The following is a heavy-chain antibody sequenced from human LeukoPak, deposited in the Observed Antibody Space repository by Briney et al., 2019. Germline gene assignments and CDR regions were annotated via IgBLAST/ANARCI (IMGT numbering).Heavy chain of an antibody. Sequence: GGSLRLSCAASGFTFSSYAMSWVRQAPGKGLEWVSAISGSGGSTYYADSVKGRFTISRDNSKNTLYLQMNSLRAEDTAVYYCAKDYYDILTGQYDYWGQGTLVTVSS. CDR3: AKDYYDILTGQYDY. J-gene: IGHJ4*02. CDR1: GFTFSSYA. V-gene: IGHV3-23*01. D-gene: IGHD3-9*01. CDR2: ISGSGGST.